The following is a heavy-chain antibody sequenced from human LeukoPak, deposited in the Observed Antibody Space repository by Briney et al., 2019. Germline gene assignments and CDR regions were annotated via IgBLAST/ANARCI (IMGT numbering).Heavy chain of an antibody. J-gene: IGHJ5*02. V-gene: IGHV1-18*01. CDR3: ARTPYCSSTSCYNWFDP. Sequence: ASVKVSCKASGYTFTSYGISGVRQARGQGLEWMGWISAYNGNTDYAQKLQGRVTMTTDTSTSTAYMELRSLTADDTAVYYCARTPYCSSTSCYNWFDPWGQGTLVTVSS. CDR1: GYTFTSYG. CDR2: ISAYNGNT. D-gene: IGHD2-2*01.